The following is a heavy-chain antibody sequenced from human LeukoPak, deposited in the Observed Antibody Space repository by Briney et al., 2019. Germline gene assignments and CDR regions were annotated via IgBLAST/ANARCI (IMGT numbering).Heavy chain of an antibody. CDR2: INENGDNT. V-gene: IGHV3-23*01. J-gene: IGHJ4*02. D-gene: IGHD5-24*01. CDR3: ARDRPGDGYNSD. Sequence: GGSLRLSCAASGFTFSNFAMSWVRQAPGKGLEWVSTINENGDNTNYADPVGGRFTLSRDNSKNTLYLQINSLRAEDTAIYYCARDRPGDGYNSDWGQGTLVTVSS. CDR1: GFTFSNFA.